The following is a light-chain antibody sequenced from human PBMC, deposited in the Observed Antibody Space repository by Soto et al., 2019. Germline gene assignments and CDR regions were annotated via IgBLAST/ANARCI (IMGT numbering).Light chain of an antibody. Sequence: LSASVGDRVTITCRASQTISSWLAWYQQKPGKAPNLLIYKASSSEGGVPSRFSGSGSGTEFTLTISSLQPDDSATYYCQHYHSFPWTFGQGTKV. CDR3: QHYHSFPWT. J-gene: IGKJ1*01. CDR2: KAS. V-gene: IGKV1-5*03. CDR1: QTISSW.